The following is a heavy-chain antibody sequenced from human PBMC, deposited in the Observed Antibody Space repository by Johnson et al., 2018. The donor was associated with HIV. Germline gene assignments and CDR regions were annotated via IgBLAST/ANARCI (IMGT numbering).Heavy chain of an antibody. J-gene: IGHJ3*02. CDR2: MSYDGSKE. CDR1: GFSLSDYA. V-gene: IGHV3-30-3*01. Sequence: QMLLVESGGGVVQPGRSLRLSCAASGFSLSDYAIHWVRQSPVKGLEWVGVMSYDGSKENYADSVKGRFTISRDNSKNTVYLQMNTLRPEDTAVYYCARDRFGSGAFDIWGQGTMVTVSS. D-gene: IGHD3-10*01. CDR3: ARDRFGSGAFDI.